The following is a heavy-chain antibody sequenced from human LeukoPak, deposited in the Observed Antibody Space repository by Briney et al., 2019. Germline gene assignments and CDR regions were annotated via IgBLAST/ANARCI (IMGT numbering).Heavy chain of an antibody. V-gene: IGHV1-69*01. CDR1: GGTFSSYA. CDR3: ARGGYCSSTSCYNWFDP. J-gene: IGHJ5*02. Sequence: SVKLSCKASGGTFSSYAISWVRQAPGQGLEWMGGIIPIFGTANYAQKFQGRVTITADESTSTAYMELSSLRSEDAAVYYCARGGYCSSTSCYNWFDPWGQGTLVTVSS. CDR2: IIPIFGTA. D-gene: IGHD2-2*01.